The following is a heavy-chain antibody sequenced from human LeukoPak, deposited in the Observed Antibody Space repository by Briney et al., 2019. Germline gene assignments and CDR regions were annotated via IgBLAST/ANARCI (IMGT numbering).Heavy chain of an antibody. D-gene: IGHD2-15*01. V-gene: IGHV3-33*01. CDR3: ARDANLILGYCSGGSCYPYYFGY. CDR2: IWYGGSNK. CDR1: GFTFSSYG. J-gene: IGHJ4*02. Sequence: GGSLRLSCAASGFTFSSYGMHWVRQAPGKGLEWVAVIWYGGSNKYYADSVKGRFTISRDNSKNTLYLQMNSLRAEDTAVYYCARDANLILGYCSGGSCYPYYFGYWGQGTLVTVSS.